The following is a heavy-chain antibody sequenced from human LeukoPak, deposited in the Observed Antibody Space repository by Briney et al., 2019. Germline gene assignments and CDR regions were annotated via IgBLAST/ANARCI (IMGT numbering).Heavy chain of an antibody. Sequence: GGSLRLSCAASGFTFSNYYMSWIRQAPGKGLEWVSYISSSSSYTNYADSVKGRFTISRDNAKNSLYLQMNSLRAEDTAVYYCARLGWATAPLDYWGQATLVTVSS. CDR3: ARLGWATAPLDY. V-gene: IGHV3-11*06. J-gene: IGHJ4*02. CDR1: GFTFSNYY. CDR2: ISSSSSYT. D-gene: IGHD5-12*01.